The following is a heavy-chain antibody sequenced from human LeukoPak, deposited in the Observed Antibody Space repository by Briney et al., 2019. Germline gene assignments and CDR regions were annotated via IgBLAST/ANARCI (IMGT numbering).Heavy chain of an antibody. J-gene: IGHJ4*02. CDR2: ISSSVSTI. CDR1: GFTFSSYE. Sequence: PGGSLRLSCVASGFTFSSYEMSWVRQAPGKGLEWLSYISSSVSTIYYADFVKGRFTISRDNAKNSVYLQMNSLRAEDTAVYYCARETYFDYWGQGTLLTVSS. V-gene: IGHV3-48*03. CDR3: ARETYFDY.